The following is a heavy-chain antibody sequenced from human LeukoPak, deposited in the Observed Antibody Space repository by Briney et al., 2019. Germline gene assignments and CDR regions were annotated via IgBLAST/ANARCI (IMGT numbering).Heavy chain of an antibody. J-gene: IGHJ4*02. CDR1: GFTLSTYR. Sequence: GGSLRLSCAASGFTLSTYRMNWGRPAPREGLEWVSSISSSGSPIYYADSVKGRFTISRDNAKNSLCLQMSSLRDDDTAVYYCARGGYNGYDCDYWGQGTLVTVSS. CDR2: ISSSGSPI. D-gene: IGHD5-12*01. CDR3: ARGGYNGYDCDY. V-gene: IGHV3-48*02.